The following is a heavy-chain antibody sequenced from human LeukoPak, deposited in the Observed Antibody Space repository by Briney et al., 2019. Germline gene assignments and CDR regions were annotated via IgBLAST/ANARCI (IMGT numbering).Heavy chain of an antibody. Sequence: SETLSLTCTVSGGSISSSSYYWGWIRQPPGKGLEWTGSIYYSGSTYYNPSLKSRVTISVDTSKNQFSLKLSSVTAADTAVYYCARHLYPDYWGQGTLVTVSS. J-gene: IGHJ4*02. CDR3: ARHLYPDY. CDR1: GGSISSSSYY. D-gene: IGHD2-2*02. V-gene: IGHV4-39*01. CDR2: IYYSGST.